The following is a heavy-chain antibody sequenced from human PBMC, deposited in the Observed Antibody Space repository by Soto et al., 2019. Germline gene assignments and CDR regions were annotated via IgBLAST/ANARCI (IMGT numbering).Heavy chain of an antibody. J-gene: IGHJ6*02. CDR1: GFTFNNYW. CDR3: ATSPYPSYYYYGMDV. CDR2: INQDGSET. Sequence: EVQLVASGGGLVQPGGSLRVSCAASGFTFNNYWMTWVRQAPGKGLEWVANINQDGSETYYVDSVKGRFTISRDNARNSLYLQMHSLRGEDTAVYYCATSPYPSYYYYGMDVWGPGTTVTISS. V-gene: IGHV3-7*01.